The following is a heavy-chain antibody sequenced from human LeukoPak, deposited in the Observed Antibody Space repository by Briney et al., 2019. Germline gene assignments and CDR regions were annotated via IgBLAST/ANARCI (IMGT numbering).Heavy chain of an antibody. CDR2: ISGSGGST. Sequence: GGSLRLSCAASGFTFSSYAMSWVRQAPGKGLEWVSAISGSGGSTYYADSVKGRFTISRDNSKNTLYLQMNSLRAEDAAVYYCAKLYSSGWNPPDVWGQGTTVTVSS. J-gene: IGHJ6*02. CDR3: AKLYSSGWNPPDV. V-gene: IGHV3-23*01. CDR1: GFTFSSYA. D-gene: IGHD6-19*01.